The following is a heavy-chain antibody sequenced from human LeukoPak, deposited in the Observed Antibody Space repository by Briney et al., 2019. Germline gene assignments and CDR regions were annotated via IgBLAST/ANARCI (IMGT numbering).Heavy chain of an antibody. CDR1: GFTFSSYS. Sequence: GGSLRLSCAASGFTFSSYSMNWVRQAPGKGLEWVSSISSSSSHIYHADSVKGRLTISRDNAKNSLYLQMNSLRAEDTAVFYCATDQDHGYFRQWGQGTLVIVSS. D-gene: IGHD3-22*01. J-gene: IGHJ1*01. V-gene: IGHV3-21*01. CDR3: ATDQDHGYFRQ. CDR2: ISSSSSHI.